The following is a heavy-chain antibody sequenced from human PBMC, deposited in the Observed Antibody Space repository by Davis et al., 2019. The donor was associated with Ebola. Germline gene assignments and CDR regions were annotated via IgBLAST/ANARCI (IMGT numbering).Heavy chain of an antibody. D-gene: IGHD3/OR15-3a*01. Sequence: MPSETLSLTCAVYGGSFSGYYWSWIRQPPGKGLEWIGEINHSGSTNYNPSLKSRVTISVDTSKTQFSLSLNSVTAADTAVYYCARSYDFWSGYPLQSWGQGTLVTVSS. CDR3: ARSYDFWSGYPLQS. CDR1: GGSFSGYY. CDR2: INHSGST. V-gene: IGHV4-34*01. J-gene: IGHJ5*02.